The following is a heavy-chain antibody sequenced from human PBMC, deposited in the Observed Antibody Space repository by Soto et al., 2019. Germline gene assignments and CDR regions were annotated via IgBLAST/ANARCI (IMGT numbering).Heavy chain of an antibody. CDR3: AKLEYSSSWYFPNDLYYFDY. V-gene: IGHV3-30*18. D-gene: IGHD6-13*01. CDR2: ISYDGSNK. J-gene: IGHJ4*02. Sequence: PGGSLRLSCAASGFTFSSYGMHWVRQAPGKGLEWVAVISYDGSNKYYADSVKGRFTISRDNSKNTLYLQMNSLRAEDTAVYYCAKLEYSSSWYFPNDLYYFDYWGQGTLVTVSS. CDR1: GFTFSSYG.